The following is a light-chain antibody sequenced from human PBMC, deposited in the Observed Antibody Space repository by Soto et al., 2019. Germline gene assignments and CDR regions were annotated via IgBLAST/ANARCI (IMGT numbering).Light chain of an antibody. CDR1: SRDVGGYNY. J-gene: IGLJ1*01. CDR3: SSYTSSSTLYV. CDR2: DVS. V-gene: IGLV2-14*01. Sequence: QSVLTQPASVSGSPGRSITISCTGTSRDVGGYNYVSWYQQHPGKAPKLMIYDVSNRPSGVSNRFSGSKSGNTASLTISGLQAEDEADYYCSSYTSSSTLYVFGTGTKVTVL.